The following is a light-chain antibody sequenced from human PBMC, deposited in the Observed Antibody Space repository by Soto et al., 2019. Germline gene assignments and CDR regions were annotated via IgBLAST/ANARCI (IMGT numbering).Light chain of an antibody. J-gene: IGKJ4*01. Sequence: DIQMTQSPSSLSASVGDRVTITCRANQGISTSLAWFQQKPGNAPKSLIYAASTLQSGVPSRFSGSGPGTDFIYNTSSLQQEDFATYACQQYKTSPFLFGGGTK. CDR1: QGISTS. CDR2: AAS. CDR3: QQYKTSPFL. V-gene: IGKV1-16*01.